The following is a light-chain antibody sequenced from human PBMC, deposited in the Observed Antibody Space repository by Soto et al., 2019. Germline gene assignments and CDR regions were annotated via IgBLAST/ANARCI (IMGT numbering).Light chain of an antibody. CDR1: SSDDGGYNY. CDR3: SSYTSSSTPLV. J-gene: IGLJ3*02. V-gene: IGLV2-14*01. Sequence: QSVLPPPASVSGSPGHSITISCTGTSSDDGGYNYVSWYQQHPGKAPKHMIYDVTNRPSGVSNRFSGSKSGNTASLTISGLQAEDEADYYCSSYTSSSTPLVFGGGTKLTF. CDR2: DVT.